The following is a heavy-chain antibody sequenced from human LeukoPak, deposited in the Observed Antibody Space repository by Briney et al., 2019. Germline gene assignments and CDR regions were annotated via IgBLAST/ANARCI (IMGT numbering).Heavy chain of an antibody. CDR1: GFTFSSYG. Sequence: GGSLRLSCAASGFTFSSYGMHWVRQAPGKGLEWVAVISYDGSNKYYADSVKGRFTISRDNSKNTLYLQMKGLRAEDTAVYYCAKGGGYEAQYYYYYLDVWGKGTTVTISS. V-gene: IGHV3-30*18. J-gene: IGHJ6*03. CDR2: ISYDGSNK. CDR3: AKGGGYEAQYYYYYLDV. D-gene: IGHD5-12*01.